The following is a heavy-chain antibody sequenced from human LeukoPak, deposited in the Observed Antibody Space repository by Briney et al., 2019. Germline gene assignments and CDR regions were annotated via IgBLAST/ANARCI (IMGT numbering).Heavy chain of an antibody. CDR3: AGGHFCSNGGCYSDYLYYYYMDV. Sequence: SDTLSLTRAVYGGSFSGYYWPWIAQSPGKRLVWIGENNHRGSTNYNPTLKSRIPISVDTSQNQFSLKLSSVTAADTGVYYCAGGHFCSNGGCYSDYLYYYYMDVWGKETTVTVSS. D-gene: IGHD2-8*01. V-gene: IGHV4-34*01. CDR2: NNHRGST. J-gene: IGHJ6*03. CDR1: GGSFSGYY.